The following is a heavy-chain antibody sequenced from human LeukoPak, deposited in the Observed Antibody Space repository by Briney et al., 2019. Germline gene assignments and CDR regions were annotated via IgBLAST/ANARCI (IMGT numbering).Heavy chain of an antibody. CDR1: GFTFSSYS. J-gene: IGHJ4*02. V-gene: IGHV3-21*01. CDR2: ISSSSSYI. D-gene: IGHD3-22*01. Sequence: GGSLRLSCAASGFTFSSYSMNWVRQAPGKGLEWVSSISSSSSYIYYADSVKGRFTISRDNDKKSLYLQMNSLRAEDTAVYYCARGMYYYDSSGYYFDYWGQGTLVTVSS. CDR3: ARGMYYYDSSGYYFDY.